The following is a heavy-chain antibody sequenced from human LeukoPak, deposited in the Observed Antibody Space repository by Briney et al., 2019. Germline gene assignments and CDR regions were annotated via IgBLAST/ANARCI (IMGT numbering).Heavy chain of an antibody. Sequence: GGSLRLSCAASGFTFSSYAMSWVRQAPGKGLVWVSGLDYSGGTTFYAGSVKGRFTISRDNSQNTLYLQMNNLRAEDTAVYYCAKGSTGSSYTSADYWGRGTLVTVSS. V-gene: IGHV3-23*01. CDR3: AKGSTGSSYTSADY. CDR2: LDYSGGTT. J-gene: IGHJ4*02. CDR1: GFTFSSYA. D-gene: IGHD1-26*01.